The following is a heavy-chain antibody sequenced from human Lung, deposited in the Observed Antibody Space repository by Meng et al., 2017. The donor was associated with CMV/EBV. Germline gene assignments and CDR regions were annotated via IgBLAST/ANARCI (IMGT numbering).Heavy chain of an antibody. V-gene: IGHV3-7*01. CDR3: VRGRGLDA. D-gene: IGHD6-25*01. Sequence: GEXXKISCAASGFSLSAYWMTWVRQAPGQGLEWVANIKEDGSERDYVDSVEGRFTISRDNSRNSLFLEMNSLRVGDTAVYYCVRGRGLDAWGQGNTVTVAS. CDR1: GFSLSAYW. CDR2: IKEDGSER. J-gene: IGHJ6*02.